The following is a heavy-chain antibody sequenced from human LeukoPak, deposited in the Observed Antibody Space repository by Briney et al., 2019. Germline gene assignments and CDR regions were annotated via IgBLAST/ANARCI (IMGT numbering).Heavy chain of an antibody. CDR1: GGTFSSYA. D-gene: IGHD7-27*01. J-gene: IGHJ3*02. V-gene: IGHV1-69*13. CDR2: IIPIFGTA. Sequence: ASVKVSCKASGGTFSSYAISWVRQAPGQGLEWMGGIIPIFGTANYAQKFQGRVTITADESTSTAYMELSSLRSEDTAVYYCARKTGDYDAFDIWGHGTMVTVSS. CDR3: ARKTGDYDAFDI.